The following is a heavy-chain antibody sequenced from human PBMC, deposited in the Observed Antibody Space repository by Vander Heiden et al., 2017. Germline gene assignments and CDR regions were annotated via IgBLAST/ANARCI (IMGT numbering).Heavy chain of an antibody. CDR1: GGTFNNYG. CDR3: ATEVLAAAGGFFDY. CDR2: IFPIFGTT. V-gene: IGHV1-69*01. D-gene: IGHD6-13*01. Sequence: VQLVQSRAEVKKPGSSVKVSCKASGGTFNNYGISWVRQAPGQGPEWMGSIFPIFGTTNDAQKFQGRVTITADESTSTAYMDLSSLRSEDTAVYYCATEVLAAAGGFFDYWGQGTQVTVSS. J-gene: IGHJ4*02.